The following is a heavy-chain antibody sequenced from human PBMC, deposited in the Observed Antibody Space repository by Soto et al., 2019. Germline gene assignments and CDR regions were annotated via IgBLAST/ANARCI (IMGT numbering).Heavy chain of an antibody. Sequence: VQLVESGGGVVKPGGSLRLSCAASGFTFSDYYMSWIRQAPGKGLEWVSYFSSSGSTIYYADSVKGRFTISRDNAKNSLYLQMNSLRAEDTAVYYCASPTVTPHYGMDVWGQGTTVTVSS. CDR2: FSSSGSTI. D-gene: IGHD4-17*01. J-gene: IGHJ6*02. CDR3: ASPTVTPHYGMDV. CDR1: GFTFSDYY. V-gene: IGHV3-11*01.